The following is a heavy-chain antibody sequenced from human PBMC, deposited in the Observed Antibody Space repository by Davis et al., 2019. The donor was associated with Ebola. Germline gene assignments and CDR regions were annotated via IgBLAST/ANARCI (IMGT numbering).Heavy chain of an antibody. D-gene: IGHD6-13*01. CDR2: INAGNGNT. J-gene: IGHJ6*02. CDR3: AKEGVAAAAGMLLYYYYGMDV. V-gene: IGHV1-3*01. CDR1: GYTFTSYA. Sequence: ASVKVSCKASGYTFTSYAMHWVRQAPGQRLEWMGWINAGNGNTKYSQKFQGRVTITRDTSASTAYMELSSLRSEDTAVYYCAKEGVAAAAGMLLYYYYGMDVWGQGTTVTVSS.